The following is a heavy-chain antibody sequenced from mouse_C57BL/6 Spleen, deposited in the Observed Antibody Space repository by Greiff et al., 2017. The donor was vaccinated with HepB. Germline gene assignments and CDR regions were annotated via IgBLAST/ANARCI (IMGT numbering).Heavy chain of an antibody. D-gene: IGHD2-2*01. Sequence: DVKLVESGGDLVKPGGSLKLSCAASGFTFSSYGMSWVRQTPDKRLEWVATISSGGSYTYYPDSVKGRFTISRDNAKNTLYLQMSSLKSEDTAMYYCAREEIYYGYPYWGQGTTLTVSS. CDR1: GFTFSSYG. V-gene: IGHV5-6*02. CDR2: ISSGGSYT. J-gene: IGHJ2*01. CDR3: AREEIYYGYPY.